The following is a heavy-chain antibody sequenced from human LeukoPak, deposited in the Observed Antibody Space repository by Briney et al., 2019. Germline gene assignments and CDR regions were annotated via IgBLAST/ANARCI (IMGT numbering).Heavy chain of an antibody. Sequence: ASVKVSCKASGYTFTGYYMHWVRQAPGQGLEWMGWINPNSGGTNYAQKFQGRVTMTRDTSISTAYMELSRLRSDDTAVYYCARLSYSSGWPQGFQHWGQGTLVTVSS. CDR2: INPNSGGT. CDR3: ARLSYSSGWPQGFQH. J-gene: IGHJ1*01. CDR1: GYTFTGYY. V-gene: IGHV1-2*02. D-gene: IGHD6-19*01.